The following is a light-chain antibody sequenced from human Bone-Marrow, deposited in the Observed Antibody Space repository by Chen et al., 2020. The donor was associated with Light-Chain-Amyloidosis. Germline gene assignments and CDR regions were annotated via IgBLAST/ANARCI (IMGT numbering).Light chain of an antibody. CDR1: DLPTKY. Sequence: SYELTQPPSVSVSPGQTARITRPGDDLPTKYAYWYQQKPGQAPGLVIHRDTERPSGISERFSGSSSGTTATLTISGVQAEDEADYHCQSADSSGTYEVIFGGGTKLTVL. CDR3: QSADSSGTYEVI. J-gene: IGLJ2*01. V-gene: IGLV3-25*03. CDR2: RDT.